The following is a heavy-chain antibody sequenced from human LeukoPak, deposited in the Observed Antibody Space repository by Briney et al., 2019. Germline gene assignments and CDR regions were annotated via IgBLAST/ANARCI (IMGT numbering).Heavy chain of an antibody. D-gene: IGHD6-19*01. Sequence: KSGGSLRLSCAASGFTFSSYSMNWVRQAPGKGLEWVSSISSSSSYIHYADSVKGRFTISRDNAKNSLYLQMNSLRAEDTAVYYCARDVAGGQQWLVQYLDYWGQGTLVTVSS. CDR2: ISSSSSYI. CDR3: ARDVAGGQQWLVQYLDY. J-gene: IGHJ4*02. CDR1: GFTFSSYS. V-gene: IGHV3-21*01.